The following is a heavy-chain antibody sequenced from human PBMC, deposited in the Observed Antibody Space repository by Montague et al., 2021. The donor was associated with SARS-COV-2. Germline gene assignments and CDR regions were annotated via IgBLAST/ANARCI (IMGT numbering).Heavy chain of an antibody. D-gene: IGHD3-3*01. V-gene: IGHV4-59*01. J-gene: IGHJ6*02. Sequence: SETLSLTCTVSGGSIGAYYWSWIRQPPGKGPEWIAYISSSGTTNYNPSLKSRITVSVDTSRNQLSLKLSSVTAADSAVYYCARESRLQYLEWSGSRYAGYGMDVWGQGTTVTVSS. CDR3: ARESRLQYLEWSGSRYAGYGMDV. CDR1: GGSIGAYY. CDR2: ISSSGTT.